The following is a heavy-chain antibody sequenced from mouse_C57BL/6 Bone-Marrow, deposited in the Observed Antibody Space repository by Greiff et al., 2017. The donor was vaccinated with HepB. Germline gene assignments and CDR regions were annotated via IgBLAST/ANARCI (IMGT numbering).Heavy chain of an antibody. J-gene: IGHJ4*01. V-gene: IGHV14-1*01. Sequence: EVQLQQSGAELVRPGASVKLSCTASGFNIKDYYMHWVKQRPEQGLEWIGRIDPEDGDTEYAPKFQGKATMTADTSSNTAYLQLSSLTSEDTAVYYCTLFITAVVGAMDYWGQGTSVTVSS. CDR1: GFNIKDYY. CDR2: IDPEDGDT. D-gene: IGHD1-1*01. CDR3: TLFITAVVGAMDY.